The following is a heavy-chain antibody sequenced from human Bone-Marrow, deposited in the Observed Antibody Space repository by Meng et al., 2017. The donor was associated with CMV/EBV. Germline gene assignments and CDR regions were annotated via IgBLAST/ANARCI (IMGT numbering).Heavy chain of an antibody. CDR2: FDPEDGET. CDR3: ATGTSWSSRGYNPSYYYYNGMDV. CDR1: GYTLTDLS. Sequence: ASVKVSCKVSGYTLTDLSMHWVRQAPGKGLEWMGGFDPEDGETIYAQKFQGRVTMTEDTSTDTAYMELSSLRSEDTAVYYCATGTSWSSRGYNPSYYYYNGMDVWGQGTTVTVSS. J-gene: IGHJ6*02. D-gene: IGHD5-24*01. V-gene: IGHV1-24*01.